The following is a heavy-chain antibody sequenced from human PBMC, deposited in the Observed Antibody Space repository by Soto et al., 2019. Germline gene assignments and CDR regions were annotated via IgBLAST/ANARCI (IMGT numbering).Heavy chain of an antibody. CDR1: GYTFTSYG. J-gene: IGHJ4*02. Sequence: ASVKVSCKASGYTFTSYGISWVRQALGQGLEWMGWISAYNGNTNYAQKLQGRVTMTTDTSTSTAYMELTSLTSDDTALYYCAREMLTPSGPQNSFDFWCLGVLVTRSS. V-gene: IGHV1-18*01. CDR2: ISAYNGNT. D-gene: IGHD6-25*01. CDR3: AREMLTPSGPQNSFDF.